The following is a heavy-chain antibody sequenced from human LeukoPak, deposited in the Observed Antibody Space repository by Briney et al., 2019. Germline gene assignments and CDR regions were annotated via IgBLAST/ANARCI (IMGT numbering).Heavy chain of an antibody. CDR1: GFTFSSYN. V-gene: IGHV3-30*18. J-gene: IGHJ6*02. D-gene: IGHD6-19*01. CDR3: AKRMSVAEYYYYGMDV. CDR2: ISYDGSNK. Sequence: HPGGSLRLSCAASGFTFSSYNMNWVRQAPGKGLEWVAVISYDGSNKYYADSVKGRFTISRDNSKNTLYLQMNSLRAEDTAVYYCAKRMSVAEYYYYGMDVWGQGTTVTVSS.